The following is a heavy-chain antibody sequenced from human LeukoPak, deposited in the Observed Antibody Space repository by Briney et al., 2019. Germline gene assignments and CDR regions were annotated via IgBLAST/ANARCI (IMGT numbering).Heavy chain of an antibody. CDR2: ISSSSSTI. D-gene: IGHD1-14*01. Sequence: GGSLRLSCAASGFTFSSYSMNWVRQAPGKGLEWVSYISSSSSTIYYADSVKGRFTISRDNAKNSLYLQMNSLTAQDTAVYYCARGNPSYFDYWSQGTLVTVSS. V-gene: IGHV3-48*01. CDR1: GFTFSSYS. CDR3: ARGNPSYFDY. J-gene: IGHJ4*02.